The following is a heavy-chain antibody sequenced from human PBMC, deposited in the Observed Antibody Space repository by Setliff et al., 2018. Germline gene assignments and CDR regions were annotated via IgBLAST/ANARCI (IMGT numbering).Heavy chain of an antibody. Sequence: SVKVSCKASGGTFSSYAISWVRQAPGQGLEWMGGIIPIFGTANYAQKFQGRVTITADESTSTAYMELSSLRSEDTAVYYCARDTFGRGLNYYYYYMDVWGKGTTVTVSS. V-gene: IGHV1-69*13. CDR2: IIPIFGTA. J-gene: IGHJ6*03. CDR1: GGTFSSYA. D-gene: IGHD3-3*01. CDR3: ARDTFGRGLNYYYYYMDV.